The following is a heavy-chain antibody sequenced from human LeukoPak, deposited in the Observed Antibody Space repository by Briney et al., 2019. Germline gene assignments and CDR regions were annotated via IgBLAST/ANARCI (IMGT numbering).Heavy chain of an antibody. J-gene: IGHJ4*02. D-gene: IGHD2-2*01. CDR2: IYNSGNT. V-gene: IGHV4-38-2*01. CDR1: GYSISSGYY. CDR3: ARLARYCSSTTCYHFDY. Sequence: SETLSLTCAVSGYSISSGYYWGWIRQPPGKGLEWIGSIYNSGNTYYNPSLKSQVTISVDTSKNQFSLNLSSVTAADTAVYYCARLARYCSSTTCYHFDYWGQGTLVTVSS.